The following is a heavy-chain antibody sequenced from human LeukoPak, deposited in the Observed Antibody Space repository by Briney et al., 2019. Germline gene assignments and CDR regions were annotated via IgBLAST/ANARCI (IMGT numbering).Heavy chain of an antibody. Sequence: GGTLRLSCAASGFTLSSYTMNWVRQAPGKGLEWVSSISSSSSYIYYADSVKGRFTISRDNAKNSLYLQMNSLRAEDTAVYYCARAGGVPITGSGYPNWFDPWGQGTLVTVSS. D-gene: IGHD3-22*01. CDR1: GFTLSSYT. CDR3: ARAGGVPITGSGYPNWFDP. V-gene: IGHV3-21*01. J-gene: IGHJ5*02. CDR2: ISSSSSYI.